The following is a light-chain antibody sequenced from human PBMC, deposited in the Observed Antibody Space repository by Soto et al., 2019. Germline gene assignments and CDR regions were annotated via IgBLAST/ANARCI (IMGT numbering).Light chain of an antibody. CDR1: QYINTR. V-gene: IGKV3-11*01. CDR3: HQRQSWPRT. Sequence: EMVLTQSPATRSSFPGDRVTLSCRASQYINTRLAWYQHRPGQAPRLLIYQTSIRAAGIPARFSASGSGTDFTLTISDVQPEDFALYYCHQRQSWPRTFGQGTKVDIK. J-gene: IGKJ1*01. CDR2: QTS.